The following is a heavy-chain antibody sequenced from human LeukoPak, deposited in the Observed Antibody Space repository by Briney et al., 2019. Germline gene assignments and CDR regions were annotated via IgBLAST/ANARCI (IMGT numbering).Heavy chain of an antibody. CDR2: INSVVSST. J-gene: IGHJ4*02. Sequence: PGRSLRLSCAASGFTFADYAMHWVRHAPGKGLVWVSRINSVVSSTSYADSVKGRFTISRDNAKNTLYLQMNSLRAEDTAVYYCAFTMVRGVTYYFDYWGQGTLVTVSS. D-gene: IGHD3-10*01. CDR3: AFTMVRGVTYYFDY. CDR1: GFTFADYA. V-gene: IGHV3-74*01.